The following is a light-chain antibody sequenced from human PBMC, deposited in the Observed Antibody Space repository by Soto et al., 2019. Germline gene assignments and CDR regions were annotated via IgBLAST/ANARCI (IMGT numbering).Light chain of an antibody. V-gene: IGKV1-39*01. Sequence: DIQMTQSPSSLSASIGDRVTITCRASQSMSTYLTWYQQKSGRPPKVLIFDATSLQSGVPSRFSGGGSGTEFTLTITSLQPEDSATYFCQKSYSSPQTFGHGTKVEI. CDR3: QKSYSSPQT. CDR1: QSMSTY. CDR2: DAT. J-gene: IGKJ2*01.